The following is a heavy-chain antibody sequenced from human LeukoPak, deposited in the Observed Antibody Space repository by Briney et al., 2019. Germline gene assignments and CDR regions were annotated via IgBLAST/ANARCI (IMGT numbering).Heavy chain of an antibody. J-gene: IGHJ4*02. Sequence: ASVKVSXKASGYTFTSYYMHWVRQAPGQGLEWMGIINPSGDSTSYAQKFQGRVTMTRDTSTSTVYMELSSLRSEDTTVYYCARDSPRVYYGSGSYYNALGYWGQGTLVTVSS. CDR2: INPSGDST. CDR3: ARDSPRVYYGSGSYYNALGY. CDR1: GYTFTSYY. D-gene: IGHD3-10*01. V-gene: IGHV1-46*01.